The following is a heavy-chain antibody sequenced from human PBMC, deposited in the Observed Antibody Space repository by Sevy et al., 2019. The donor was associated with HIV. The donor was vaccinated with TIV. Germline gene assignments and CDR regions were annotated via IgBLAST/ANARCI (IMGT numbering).Heavy chain of an antibody. CDR1: GYTLTELS. CDR3: ATDNSTYYYDSSGYYYFWAFDI. J-gene: IGHJ3*02. Sequence: ASVKVSCKVSGYTLTELSMHWVRQAPGKGLEWMGGFDPEDGETIYAQKFQGRVTMTEDTSTDTAYMELSSLRSEDTAVYYCATDNSTYYYDSSGYYYFWAFDIWDQGTMVTVSS. D-gene: IGHD3-22*01. V-gene: IGHV1-24*01. CDR2: FDPEDGET.